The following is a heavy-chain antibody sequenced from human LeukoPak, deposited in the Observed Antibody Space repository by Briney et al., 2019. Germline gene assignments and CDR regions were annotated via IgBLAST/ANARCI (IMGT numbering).Heavy chain of an antibody. J-gene: IGHJ4*02. Sequence: PGRSLRLSCAASGFTFSSYGMHWVRQAPGKGLEWVAVIWYDGSNKYYADSVKGRFTISRDNSKNTLYLQMNSLRAEDTAVYYCARASMTAVAGTQGGLAYWGQGTLVTVSS. CDR3: ARASMTAVAGTQGGLAY. CDR2: IWYDGSNK. D-gene: IGHD6-19*01. V-gene: IGHV3-33*01. CDR1: GFTFSSYG.